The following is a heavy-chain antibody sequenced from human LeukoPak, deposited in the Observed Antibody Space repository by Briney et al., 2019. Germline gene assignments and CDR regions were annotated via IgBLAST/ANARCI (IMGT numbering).Heavy chain of an antibody. CDR1: GFTFSGFW. J-gene: IGHJ4*02. D-gene: IGHD3-3*01. Sequence: GGSLRLSCAVSGFTFSGFWMSWSRQAPGKGLEWVASINSDGSEGYYADVVKGRFTISRDNAKNSLYLQINSLRAEDTAVYYCARGRYYLDSWGQGTLVTVSS. CDR2: INSDGSEG. CDR3: ARGRYYLDS. V-gene: IGHV3-7*03.